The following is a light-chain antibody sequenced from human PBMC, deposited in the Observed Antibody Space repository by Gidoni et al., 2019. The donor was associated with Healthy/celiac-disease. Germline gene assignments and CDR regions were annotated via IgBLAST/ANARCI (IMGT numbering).Light chain of an antibody. CDR2: GKN. J-gene: IGLJ2*01. Sequence: SSELTQDPAVSVALGQTVRGTCQGDSLRSYYASWYQQKPGQAPVLVIYGKNNRPSGIPDRFSGSSSGNTASLTITGAQAEDEADYSCNSRDSSGNHLVFGGGTKLPVL. CDR3: NSRDSSGNHLV. V-gene: IGLV3-19*01. CDR1: SLRSYY.